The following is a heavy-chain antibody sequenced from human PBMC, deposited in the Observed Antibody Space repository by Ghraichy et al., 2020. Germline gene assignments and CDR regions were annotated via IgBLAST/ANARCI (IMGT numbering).Heavy chain of an antibody. J-gene: IGHJ4*02. D-gene: IGHD3-16*01. CDR3: ARSFLIDEY. CDR1: GFTFSNYN. V-gene: IGHV3-48*02. Sequence: ETLSLTCAASGFTFSNYNMNWVRQAPGKGLEWVSYISSSGSSIYYADSVKGRFTISRDNAKNSLYLQMNSLRDEDTAVYYCARSFLIDEYWGQGTLVTVSS. CDR2: ISSSGSSI.